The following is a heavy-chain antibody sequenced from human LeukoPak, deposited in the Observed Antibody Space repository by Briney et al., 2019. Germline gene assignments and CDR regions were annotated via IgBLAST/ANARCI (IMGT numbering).Heavy chain of an antibody. J-gene: IGHJ4*02. CDR1: GFTFSSYW. V-gene: IGHV3-7*01. D-gene: IGHD3-9*01. CDR2: IKQDGSEK. Sequence: GGSLRLSCAASGFTFSSYWMSWVRQAPGKGLEWVANIKQDGSEKYYVDSVKGRFTISRDNAKNSLYLQMNSLRAEDTAVYYCARFYYDILTGYGPFDYWGQGTLVTVSS. CDR3: ARFYYDILTGYGPFDY.